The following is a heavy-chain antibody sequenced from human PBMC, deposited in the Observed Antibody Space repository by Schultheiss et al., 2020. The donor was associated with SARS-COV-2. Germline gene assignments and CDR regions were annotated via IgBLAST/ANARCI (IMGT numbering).Heavy chain of an antibody. CDR3: AKVGPRETVVATDFDY. V-gene: IGHV3-13*01. CDR2: IGTAGDT. Sequence: GGSLRLSCAASGFTFSSYDMHWVRQATGKGLEWVSAIGTAGDTYYPGSVKGRFTISRDNSKNTLYLQMNSLRAEDTAVYYCAKVGPRETVVATDFDYWGQGTLVTVSS. CDR1: GFTFSSYD. D-gene: IGHD2-15*01. J-gene: IGHJ4*02.